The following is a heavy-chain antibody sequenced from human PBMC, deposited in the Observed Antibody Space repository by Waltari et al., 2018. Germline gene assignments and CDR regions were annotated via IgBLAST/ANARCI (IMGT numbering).Heavy chain of an antibody. CDR3: ARDWPLHDAFDI. CDR1: GGSISSGSYY. CDR2: IYTSGST. J-gene: IGHJ3*02. Sequence: QVQLQESGPGLVKPSQTLSLTCTVSGGSISSGSYYWSWIRQPAGKGLEWIGRIYTSGSTNYNPALKSRVTISVDTSKNQFSLKLSSVTAADTAVYYCARDWPLHDAFDIWGQGTMVTVSS. V-gene: IGHV4-61*02.